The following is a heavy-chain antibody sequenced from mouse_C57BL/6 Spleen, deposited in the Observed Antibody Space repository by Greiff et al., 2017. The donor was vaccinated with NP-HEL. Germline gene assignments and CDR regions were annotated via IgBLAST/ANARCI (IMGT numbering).Heavy chain of an antibody. Sequence: VQLKESGAELVRPGASVKLSCTASGFNIKDDYMHWVKQRPEQGLEWIGWIDPENGDTEYASKFQGKATITADTSSNTAYLQLSSLTSEDTAVYYCTTGTTVGFDVWGTGTTVTVSS. V-gene: IGHV14-4*01. D-gene: IGHD1-1*01. CDR3: TTGTTVGFDV. J-gene: IGHJ1*03. CDR2: IDPENGDT. CDR1: GFNIKDDY.